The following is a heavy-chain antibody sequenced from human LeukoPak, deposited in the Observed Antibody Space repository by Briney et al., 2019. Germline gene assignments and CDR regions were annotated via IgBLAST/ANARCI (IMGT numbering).Heavy chain of an antibody. CDR3: ARFITIPGVAFDI. CDR2: ISDSGNT. CDR1: GGSISTYI. J-gene: IGHJ3*02. Sequence: SETLSLTCTVSGGSISTYIWSWIRQTAGKGLEWIGRISDSGNTHYNPPLKSRVTMSVDTSQNQFSLNLSSVTAADTAVYYCARFITIPGVAFDIWGQGTMVTVSS. V-gene: IGHV4-4*07. D-gene: IGHD3-10*01.